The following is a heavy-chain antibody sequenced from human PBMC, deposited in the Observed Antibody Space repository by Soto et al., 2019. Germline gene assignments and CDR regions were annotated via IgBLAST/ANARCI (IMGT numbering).Heavy chain of an antibody. CDR2: IIPIFGTA. CDR1: GGTFSSYA. CDR3: ARGTTSHYYSSGMHV. D-gene: IGHD1-7*01. J-gene: IGHJ6*02. Sequence: RASVKVSCKASGGTFSSYAISWVRQAPGQGLEWMGGIIPIFGTANYAQKFQGRVTITADESTSTAYMELSSLRSEDTAVYYCARGTTSHYYSSGMHVSGQGTTVTV. V-gene: IGHV1-69*13.